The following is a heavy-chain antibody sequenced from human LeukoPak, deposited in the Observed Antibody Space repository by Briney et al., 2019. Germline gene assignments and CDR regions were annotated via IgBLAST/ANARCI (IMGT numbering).Heavy chain of an antibody. CDR3: ARSDDNSDYSFNTFDY. Sequence: PGGSLRLSCAASGFTFSSYGIHWVRQAPGKGLEWVAFIRYDGSNKYYADSVKGRFTISRDNSKNTLYLQMNSLRAEDTAVYYCARSDDNSDYSFNTFDYWGQGTLVTASS. J-gene: IGHJ4*02. CDR2: IRYDGSNK. CDR1: GFTFSSYG. D-gene: IGHD3-22*01. V-gene: IGHV3-30*02.